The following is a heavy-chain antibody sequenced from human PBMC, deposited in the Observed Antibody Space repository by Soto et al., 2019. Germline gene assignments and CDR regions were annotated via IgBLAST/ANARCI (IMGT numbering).Heavy chain of an antibody. CDR2: TYYRSKWYN. CDR3: ARGINSAIDT. V-gene: IGHV6-1*01. J-gene: IGHJ3*02. Sequence: QVQLQQSGPGLVKPSQTLSLTCVISGDSVSSNNVAWNWIRQSPSRGLEWLGRTYYRSKWYNNYAVSVKSRTTINADTSKNHFSLQLASVTPEDTAVYYCARGINSAIDTWGQGQWSPSL. CDR1: GDSVSSNNVA. D-gene: IGHD1-1*01.